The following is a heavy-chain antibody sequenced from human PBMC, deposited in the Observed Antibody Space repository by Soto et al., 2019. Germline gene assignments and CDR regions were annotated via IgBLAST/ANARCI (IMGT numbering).Heavy chain of an antibody. Sequence: GGSLRLSCAASGFTFSSYGMHWVRQAPGKRLEWVAVIWYDGSNKYYADSVKGRFTISRDNSKNTLYLQMNSLRAEDTAVYCCARVPGSRYYFYCWGQGTLGTVAS. CDR1: GFTFSSYG. J-gene: IGHJ4*01. CDR3: ARVPGSRYYFYC. D-gene: IGHD2-15*01. V-gene: IGHV3-33*01. CDR2: IWYDGSNK.